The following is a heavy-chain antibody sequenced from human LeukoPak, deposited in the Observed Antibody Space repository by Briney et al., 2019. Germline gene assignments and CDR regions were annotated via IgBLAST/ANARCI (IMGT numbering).Heavy chain of an antibody. Sequence: GGSLRLSCAASGFTFSDYYMSWIRQAPGKGLEWVSYISSSGGTVYYADSVKGRFTISRDNAKNSLYLQMNSLRAEDTAVYYCARDRYYDSSGLIGYWGQGTLVTVSS. D-gene: IGHD3-22*01. CDR3: ARDRYYDSSGLIGY. J-gene: IGHJ4*02. CDR2: ISSSGGTV. V-gene: IGHV3-11*01. CDR1: GFTFSDYY.